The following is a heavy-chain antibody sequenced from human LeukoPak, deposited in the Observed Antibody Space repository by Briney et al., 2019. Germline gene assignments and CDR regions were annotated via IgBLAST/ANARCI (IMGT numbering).Heavy chain of an antibody. D-gene: IGHD3-22*01. CDR2: IYSGGST. J-gene: IGHJ4*02. Sequence: GGSLRLSCAASGFTVSSNYMSRVRQAPGKGLEWVSVIYSGGSTYYADSVKGRFTISRDNSKNTLYLQMNSLRAEDTAVYYCASTDSSGYYNGELDYCGQGTLVTVSS. CDR1: GFTVSSNY. CDR3: ASTDSSGYYNGELDY. V-gene: IGHV3-53*01.